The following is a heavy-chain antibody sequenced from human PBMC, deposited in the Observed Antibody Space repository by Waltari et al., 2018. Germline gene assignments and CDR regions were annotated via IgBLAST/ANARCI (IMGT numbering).Heavy chain of an antibody. J-gene: IGHJ4*02. CDR2: ISGSGGRT. CDR1: GFTFSSYA. CDR3: AKDLGAVAGNFDY. D-gene: IGHD6-19*01. V-gene: IGHV3-23*04. Sequence: EVQLVESGGGLVQPGGSLRLSCAASGFTFSSYAMSWVRQAPGKGLEWVSAISGSGGRTYYADSVKGLFTISRANSKNTLYLQMNSLRAEDTAVYYCAKDLGAVAGNFDYWGQGTLVTVSS.